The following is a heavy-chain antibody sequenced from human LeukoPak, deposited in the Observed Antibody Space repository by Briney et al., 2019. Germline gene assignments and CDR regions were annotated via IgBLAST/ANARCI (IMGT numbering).Heavy chain of an antibody. D-gene: IGHD5-12*01. CDR1: GFTFSSYA. Sequence: GGSLRLSCAASGFTFSSYAMSWVRQAPGKGLEWVSAISGSGGSTYYADSVKGRFTISRDNSKNTLYLQINSLRAQGKAVYYCAKAPFQDIVANWFDPWGQGTLVTVSS. CDR2: ISGSGGST. V-gene: IGHV3-23*01. CDR3: AKAPFQDIVANWFDP. J-gene: IGHJ5*02.